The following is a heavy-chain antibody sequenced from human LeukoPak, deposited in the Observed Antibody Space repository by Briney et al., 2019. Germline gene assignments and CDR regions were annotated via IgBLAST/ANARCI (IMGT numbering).Heavy chain of an antibody. J-gene: IGHJ4*02. D-gene: IGHD3-10*01. CDR2: INPNSGGT. V-gene: IGHV1-2*02. CDR3: ARVGPYGSGSSLFDY. Sequence: ASVKVSCKASGYTFTGYYMHWVRQAPGQGLEWMGWINPNSGGTNYAQKFQGRVTMTGDTSISTAYMELSRLRSDDTAVYYCARVGPYGSGSSLFDYWGQGTLVTVSS. CDR1: GYTFTGYY.